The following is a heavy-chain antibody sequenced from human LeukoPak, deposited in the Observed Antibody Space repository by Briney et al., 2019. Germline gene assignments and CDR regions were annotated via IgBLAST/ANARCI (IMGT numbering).Heavy chain of an antibody. J-gene: IGHJ3*02. CDR1: GLTVSSNY. CDR2: IHSGGST. D-gene: IGHD2-2*01. Sequence: GGSLRLSCAASGLTVSSNYMNWVRQAPGKGLEWVSVIHSGGSTYYAASVKGRFTISRDNAKNSLYLQMNSLRAEDTAVYYCARVGYCSSTSCYLRISDAFDIWGQGTMVTVSS. CDR3: ARVGYCSSTSCYLRISDAFDI. V-gene: IGHV3-53*01.